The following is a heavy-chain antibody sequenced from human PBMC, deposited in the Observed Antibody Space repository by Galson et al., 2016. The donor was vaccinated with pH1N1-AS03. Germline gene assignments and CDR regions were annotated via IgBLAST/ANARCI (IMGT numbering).Heavy chain of an antibody. V-gene: IGHV5-51*01. CDR1: GTSFSNYW. D-gene: IGHD3-22*01. CDR3: GRHTFSYDTTDTNRPDAFDI. CDR2: TSPDDSQT. Sequence: QSGAEVKKPGESLKISCMGSGTSFSNYWIGWVRQMPGKGLDWMGATSPDDSQTKYSPSFAGQVTISVDKSITTAFLQWNSLKASDTALYYCGRHTFSYDTTDTNRPDAFDIWGQGTMVTVFS. J-gene: IGHJ3*02.